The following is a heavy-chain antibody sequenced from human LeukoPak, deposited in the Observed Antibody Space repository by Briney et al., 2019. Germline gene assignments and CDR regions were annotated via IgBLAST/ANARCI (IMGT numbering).Heavy chain of an antibody. CDR2: INPNSGGT. CDR1: GYTFTGYY. CDR3: ATFGYSGYGGFDY. Sequence: GESLKISCKGSGYTFTGYYMHWVRQAPGQGLEWMGRINPNSGGTNYAQKFQGRFTMTRDTSISTAYMELSRLRSDDTAVYYCATFGYSGYGGFDYWGQGTLVTVSS. V-gene: IGHV1-2*06. D-gene: IGHD5-12*01. J-gene: IGHJ4*02.